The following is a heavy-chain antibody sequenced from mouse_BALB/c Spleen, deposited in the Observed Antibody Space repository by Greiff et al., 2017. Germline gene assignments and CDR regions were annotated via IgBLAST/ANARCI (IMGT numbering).Heavy chain of an antibody. CDR2: ISSGSSTI. V-gene: IGHV5-17*02. CDR1: GFTFSSFG. CDR3: ARAITTVYYYAMDY. J-gene: IGHJ4*01. D-gene: IGHD1-1*01. Sequence: EVMLVESGGGLVQPGGSRKLSCAASGFTFSSFGMHWVRQAPEKGLEWVAYISSGSSTIYYADTVKGRFTISRDNPKNTLFLQMTSLRSEDTAMYYCARAITTVYYYAMDYWGQGTSVTVSS.